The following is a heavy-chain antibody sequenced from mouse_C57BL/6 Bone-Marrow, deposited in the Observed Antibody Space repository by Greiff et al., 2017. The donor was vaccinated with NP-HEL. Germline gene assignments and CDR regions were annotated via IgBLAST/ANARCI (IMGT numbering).Heavy chain of an antibody. D-gene: IGHD2-1*01. CDR3: ARGGDLLWAY. Sequence: EVKLVESGGGLVKPGGSLKLSCAASGFTFSDYGMHWVRQAPEKGLEWVAYISSGSSAIYYADTVQGRFAIPRDNAKNTLCLQMTSLRSEDTAMYYCARGGDLLWAYWGQGTLVTVSA. V-gene: IGHV5-17*01. J-gene: IGHJ3*01. CDR1: GFTFSDYG. CDR2: ISSGSSAI.